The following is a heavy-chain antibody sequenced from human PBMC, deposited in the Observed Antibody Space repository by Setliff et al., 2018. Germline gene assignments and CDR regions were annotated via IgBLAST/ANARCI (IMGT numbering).Heavy chain of an antibody. CDR3: ARAGRYYYDSSGYYYDRDYYYYMDV. D-gene: IGHD3-22*01. Sequence: GASVKVSCKPSGYTFNTFGISWVRRAPGQGLDWMGWISPYNGDTKSAQKFQGRVTMTIDTSTSTAYMELRSLRSDDTAVYYCARAGRYYYDSSGYYYDRDYYYYMDVWGKGTTVTVSS. J-gene: IGHJ6*03. V-gene: IGHV1-18*01. CDR2: ISPYNGDT. CDR1: GYTFNTFG.